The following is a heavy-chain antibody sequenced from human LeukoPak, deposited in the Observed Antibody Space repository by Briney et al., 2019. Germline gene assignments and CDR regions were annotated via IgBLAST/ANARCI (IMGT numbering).Heavy chain of an antibody. CDR1: GGSISSYY. CDR2: IYYSGST. D-gene: IGHD4/OR15-4a*01. Sequence: SETLSLTCTVSGGSISSYYWSWIRQPPGKGLEWIGYIYYSGSTNYNPSLKSRVTISVDTSKNQFSLKLSSVTAADTAVYYCARDAKGWFDPWGQGTLVTVSS. J-gene: IGHJ5*02. CDR3: ARDAKGWFDP. V-gene: IGHV4-59*01.